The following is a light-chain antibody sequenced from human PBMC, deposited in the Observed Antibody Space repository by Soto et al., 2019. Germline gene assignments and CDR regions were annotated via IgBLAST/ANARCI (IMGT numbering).Light chain of an antibody. CDR1: HSISSY. Sequence: DIQMTQSPSSLPATVGDIDTIPYRARHSISSYLNWYQQQPGKALKLLIYAASSLQSWFPARFSGSGSGTDFTLTISSLQPVDFVTCYCQESDSTAITFGQVTRLEI. CDR2: AAS. CDR3: QESDSTAIT. V-gene: IGKV1-39*01. J-gene: IGKJ5*01.